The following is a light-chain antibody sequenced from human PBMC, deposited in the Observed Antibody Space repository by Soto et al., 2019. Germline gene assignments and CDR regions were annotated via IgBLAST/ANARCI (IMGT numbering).Light chain of an antibody. CDR3: QQYKSYPMT. J-gene: IGKJ4*02. CDR2: AAS. CDR1: ESVSSW. Sequence: EILMTQSPSILSASVGDRVTITCRASESVSSWLAWYQQKPGKAPKLLIYAASNLESGVPSRFSGSGSGTEFTLTISSLQPDDFAAYYCQQYKSYPMTFGRGTKVELK. V-gene: IGKV1-5*01.